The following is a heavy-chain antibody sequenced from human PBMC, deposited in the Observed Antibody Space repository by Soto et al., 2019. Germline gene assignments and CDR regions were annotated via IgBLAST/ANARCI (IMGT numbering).Heavy chain of an antibody. CDR2: IKSDGSTT. Sequence: EVQLVESGGGLVQPGGSLRLSCIASGFTFSGHWMHWVRQTPGKGLVWVSRIKSDGSTTTYADSVKGRFTISRDNAKNTLYLQMTSLRPEATAVYFCATVLFGWGQGTLVTVSS. CDR3: ATVLFG. CDR1: GFTFSGHW. V-gene: IGHV3-74*01. J-gene: IGHJ4*02. D-gene: IGHD2-15*01.